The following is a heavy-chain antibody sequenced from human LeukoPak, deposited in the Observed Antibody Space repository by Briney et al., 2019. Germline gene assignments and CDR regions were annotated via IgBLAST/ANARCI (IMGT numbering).Heavy chain of an antibody. D-gene: IGHD3-16*01. CDR1: GGSISSYF. CDR3: ASAHYELDAFDI. J-gene: IGHJ3*02. Sequence: PSETLSLTCTVSGGSISSYFWSWIRQPPGKELEWIGYISYNGNTNYNPSLKSRVTISVDRSKNQFSLKLSSVTAADTAVYYCASAHYELDAFDIWGQGTMVTVSS. CDR2: ISYNGNT. V-gene: IGHV4-59*08.